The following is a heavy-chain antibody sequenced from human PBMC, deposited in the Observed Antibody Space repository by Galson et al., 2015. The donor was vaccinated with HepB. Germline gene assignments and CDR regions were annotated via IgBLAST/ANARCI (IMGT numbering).Heavy chain of an antibody. CDR2: IKADGSER. J-gene: IGHJ4*02. CDR3: ARARNCDY. CDR1: EFTFSAYW. V-gene: IGHV3-7*03. Sequence: LRLSCAASEFTFSAYWMTWVRQAPGKGLQWVASIKADGSERHYVDSVKGRFTVSRDNAKNSLYLQMSSLTAEDTAIYYCARARNCDYWGQGTLVTVSS. D-gene: IGHD1-14*01.